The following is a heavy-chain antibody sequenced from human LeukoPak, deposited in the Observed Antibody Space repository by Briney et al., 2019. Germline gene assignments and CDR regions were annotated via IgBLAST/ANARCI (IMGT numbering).Heavy chain of an antibody. CDR3: ASSLNPPSYDFWSGYYKGY. CDR1: GYTFTSYY. V-gene: IGHV1-46*01. CDR2: INPSGGST. J-gene: IGHJ4*02. D-gene: IGHD3-3*01. Sequence: GASVKVSCKASGYTFTSYYMHWVRQAPGQGLEWMGIINPSGGSTSYAQKFQGRVTMTRDTSTSTVYMELSSLRSEDTAVYYCASSLNPPSYDFWSGYYKGYWGQGTLVTVSS.